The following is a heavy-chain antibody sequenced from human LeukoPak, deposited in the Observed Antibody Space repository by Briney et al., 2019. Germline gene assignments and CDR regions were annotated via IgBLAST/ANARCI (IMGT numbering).Heavy chain of an antibody. V-gene: IGHV1-18*01. Sequence: ASVKVSCKASGYTFTSYGISWVRQAPGQGLEWMGWISGYNGNTNYAQKLQGRITMTTDTSTSTAYMELRSLRSDDTAVYYCARDRAVAGYYYYYYGMDVWGKGTTVTVSS. CDR1: GYTFTSYG. D-gene: IGHD6-19*01. CDR3: ARDRAVAGYYYYYYGMDV. J-gene: IGHJ6*04. CDR2: ISGYNGNT.